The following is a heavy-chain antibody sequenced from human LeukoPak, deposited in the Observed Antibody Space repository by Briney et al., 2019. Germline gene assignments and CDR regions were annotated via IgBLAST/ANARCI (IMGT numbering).Heavy chain of an antibody. D-gene: IGHD6-13*01. Sequence: GGSLRLSCAASGFTFSSYSMNWVRQAPGKGLEWVSSISSSSSYIYYADSVKGRFTISRDNAKNSLYLQMDSLRAEDTAVYYCARPIAAAGNNWFDPWGQGTLVTVSS. CDR3: ARPIAAAGNNWFDP. CDR2: ISSSSSYI. V-gene: IGHV3-21*01. CDR1: GFTFSSYS. J-gene: IGHJ5*02.